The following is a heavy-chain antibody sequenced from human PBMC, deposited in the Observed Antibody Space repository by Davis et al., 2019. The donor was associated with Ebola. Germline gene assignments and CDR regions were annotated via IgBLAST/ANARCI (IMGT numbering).Heavy chain of an antibody. CDR3: ARGHRSIDI. J-gene: IGHJ3*02. Sequence: GESLKISCAASGFTFSNAWMSWVRQAPGKGLEWVGRIKSKTDGGTTDYAAPVKGRFTISRDDSKNTLYLQMNSLKTEDTAVYYCARGHRSIDIWGQGTLVTVSS. CDR2: IKSKTDGGTT. V-gene: IGHV3-15*01. CDR1: GFTFSNAW.